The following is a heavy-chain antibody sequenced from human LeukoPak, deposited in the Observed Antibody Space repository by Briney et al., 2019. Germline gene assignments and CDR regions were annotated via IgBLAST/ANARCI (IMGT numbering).Heavy chain of an antibody. V-gene: IGHV1-2*02. CDR3: ARDFSRRGFDP. CDR2: INPNSGGT. D-gene: IGHD3-3*01. Sequence: ASVKVSCKASGYTFTGYYMHWVRQAPGQGLEWMGWINPNSGGTSYARKFQGRVTMTRDTSISTAYMELSRLRSDDTAVYYCARDFSRRGFDPWGQGTLVTVSS. CDR1: GYTFTGYY. J-gene: IGHJ5*02.